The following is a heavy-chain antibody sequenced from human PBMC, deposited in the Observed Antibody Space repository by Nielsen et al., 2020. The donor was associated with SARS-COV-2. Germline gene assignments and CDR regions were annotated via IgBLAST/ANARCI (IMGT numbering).Heavy chain of an antibody. J-gene: IGHJ5*02. CDR2: IYNIGSI. Sequence: SETLSLTCTVSGGSISSYYWSWIRQPPGKGLEWIGYIYNIGSINYNPSLKSRVTISVDTSKDQFSLKMTSVTAADTATYYCARGVGITRLDPWGQGTLVTVSS. D-gene: IGHD1/OR15-1a*01. V-gene: IGHV4-59*01. CDR3: ARGVGITRLDP. CDR1: GGSISSYY.